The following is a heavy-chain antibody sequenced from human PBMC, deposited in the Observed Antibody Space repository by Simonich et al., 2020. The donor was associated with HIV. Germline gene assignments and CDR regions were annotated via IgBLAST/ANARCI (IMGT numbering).Heavy chain of an antibody. CDR2: INAGDGNT. J-gene: IGHJ5*02. Sequence: QVQLVQSGAEVKKPGASVKVSCKASGYTFTSYPMHWVRPAPGQRLEWMGWINAGDGNTKYSKKFQGRVTITRDTSANTAYMEWSSLKFEDTAVYYCARDLDTSGWSAWFDPWGQGTLVTVSS. D-gene: IGHD6-19*01. CDR1: GYTFTSYP. V-gene: IGHV1-3*01. CDR3: ARDLDTSGWSAWFDP.